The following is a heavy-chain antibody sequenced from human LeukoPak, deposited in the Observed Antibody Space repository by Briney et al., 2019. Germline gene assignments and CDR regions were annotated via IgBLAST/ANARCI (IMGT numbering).Heavy chain of an antibody. CDR1: GYSISRGYS. V-gene: IGHV4-61*01. CDR3: ARVMSSSSWYYYYYYMDV. Sequence: SETLSLTCTVSGYSISRGYSWGWIRQPPGKGLEWIGYIYYSGNTNYNPSLKSRVTISADTSKNQFSLKLSSVTAADTAVYYCARVMSSSSWYYYYYYMDVWGKGTTVTISS. D-gene: IGHD6-13*01. J-gene: IGHJ6*03. CDR2: IYYSGNT.